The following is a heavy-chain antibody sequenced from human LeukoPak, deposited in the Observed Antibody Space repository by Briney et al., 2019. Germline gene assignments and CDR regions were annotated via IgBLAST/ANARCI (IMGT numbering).Heavy chain of an antibody. V-gene: IGHV3-74*01. D-gene: IGHD1-26*01. Sequence: GSLRLSFAAAGFPFNSYWMHWVLRAPGRGRVGVSRIDTDGSNTTYADSVKGRFTISRDNAKNTLYLQMNSLRPADTAVYYCARSLNSGSYSDSWGQGTLVTVSS. CDR2: IDTDGSNT. CDR3: ARSLNSGSYSDS. J-gene: IGHJ4*02. CDR1: GFPFNSYW.